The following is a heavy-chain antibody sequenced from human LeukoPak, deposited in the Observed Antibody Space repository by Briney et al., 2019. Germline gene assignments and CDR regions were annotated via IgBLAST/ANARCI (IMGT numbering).Heavy chain of an antibody. CDR2: IYSGGST. J-gene: IGHJ4*02. Sequence: PGGSLRLSCAASGFTVSSNYMSWVRQAPGKGLEWVSVIYSGGSTYYADSVKGRFTISRDNSKNTLYLQMNSLRAEDTAVYYCARDSSSGWYNLGLGYWGQGTLVTVSS. CDR3: ARDSSSGWYNLGLGY. CDR1: GFTVSSNY. D-gene: IGHD6-19*01. V-gene: IGHV3-66*01.